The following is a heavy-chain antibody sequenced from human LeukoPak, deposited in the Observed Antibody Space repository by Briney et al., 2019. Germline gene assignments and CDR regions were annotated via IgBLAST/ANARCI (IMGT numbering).Heavy chain of an antibody. CDR2: IYYSGST. J-gene: IGHJ4*02. V-gene: IGHV4-59*11. CDR3: ARVVVVPAATFDY. Sequence: SETLSLTCTVSGGSISSHYWSWIRQPPGKGLEWIGYIYYSGSTNYNPSLKSRITISVDTSKNQFSLKLSSVTAADTAVYYCARVVVVPAATFDYWGQGTLVNVSS. D-gene: IGHD2-2*01. CDR1: GGSISSHY.